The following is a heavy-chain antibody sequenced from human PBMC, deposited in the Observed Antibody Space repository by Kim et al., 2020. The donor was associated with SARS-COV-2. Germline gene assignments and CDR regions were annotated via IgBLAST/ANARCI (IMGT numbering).Heavy chain of an antibody. J-gene: IGHJ4*02. CDR2: IYYTGST. CDR1: GGSVNGYY. CDR3: ARYIVATHNFDF. D-gene: IGHD5-12*01. V-gene: IGHV4-59*08. Sequence: SETLSLMCTVSGGSVNGYYWSWIRQSTGKGLEWIGFIYYTGSTNYNPSLKSRVSMSVNTPKNQFSLKLTSVTAADTAVYYCARYIVATHNFDFWGQGTLVTVSS.